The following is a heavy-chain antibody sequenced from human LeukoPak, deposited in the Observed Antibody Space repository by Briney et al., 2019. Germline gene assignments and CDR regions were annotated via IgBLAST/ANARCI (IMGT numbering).Heavy chain of an antibody. J-gene: IGHJ4*02. D-gene: IGHD1-26*01. CDR3: VKDVGGSYAFDH. CDR2: INDNGGRT. Sequence: GGSLRLSCSASGFTFSRYAMHWVRQAPGKGLEYVSGINDNGGRTHYGDSVKGRFSISRDNSENTLHLQMSTLRAEDTALYYCVKDVGGSYAFDHWGQGILVTVAS. CDR1: GFTFSRYA. V-gene: IGHV3-64D*09.